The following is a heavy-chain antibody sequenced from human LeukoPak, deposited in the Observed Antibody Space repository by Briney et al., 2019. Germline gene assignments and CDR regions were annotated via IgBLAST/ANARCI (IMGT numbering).Heavy chain of an antibody. V-gene: IGHV3-74*03. J-gene: IGHJ3*02. Sequence: GGSLRLSCAASGFTFSSFWMHWVRQAPGKGLVWVSRVSDDGSTTTYADSVKGRFTISRDNAKNTLYLQMNSLGPEDTAVYYCVRHNAARAFDIWGQGTMVIVSS. CDR1: GFTFSSFW. CDR2: VSDDGSTT. CDR3: VRHNAARAFDI. D-gene: IGHD1-1*01.